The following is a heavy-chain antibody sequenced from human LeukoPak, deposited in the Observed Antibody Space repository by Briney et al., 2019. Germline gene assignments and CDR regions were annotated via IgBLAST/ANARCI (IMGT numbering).Heavy chain of an antibody. D-gene: IGHD3-9*01. CDR1: GFTFSSYA. Sequence: HPGGSLRLSCAASGFTFSSYAMSWVRQAPGKGLEWVSAISGSGGSTYYADSVKGRFTISRDSSKNTLYLQMNSLRAEDTAVYYCAKDLLRYFDWLLFDPWGQGTLVTVSS. J-gene: IGHJ5*02. V-gene: IGHV3-23*01. CDR3: AKDLLRYFDWLLFDP. CDR2: ISGSGGST.